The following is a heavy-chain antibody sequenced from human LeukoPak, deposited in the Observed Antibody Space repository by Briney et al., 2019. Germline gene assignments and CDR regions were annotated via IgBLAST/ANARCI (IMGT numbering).Heavy chain of an antibody. CDR2: INSDGRMT. Sequence: GGSLRLSCAASGFTFSSYWMDWVRQAPGKGLVWVSGINSDGRMTRYAESVKGRFTISRDNAKNTLYLQMNSLRAEDTSVYYCARVGSTDSPHAFDIWGQGTMVTVSS. D-gene: IGHD2-21*02. V-gene: IGHV3-74*01. CDR1: GFTFSSYW. J-gene: IGHJ3*02. CDR3: ARVGSTDSPHAFDI.